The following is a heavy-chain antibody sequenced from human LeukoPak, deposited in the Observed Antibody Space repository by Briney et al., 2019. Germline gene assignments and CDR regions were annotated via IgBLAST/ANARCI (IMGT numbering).Heavy chain of an antibody. V-gene: IGHV4-30-4*02. J-gene: IGHJ5*02. Sequence: SETLSLTCTVSGGSISSGDYYWSWIRQPPGKGLEWIGYIYYSGSTYYNPSLKSRVTISVDTSKNQFSLKLSSVTAADTAVYYCAREYCTNGVCYRAWFDPWGQGTLVTVSS. CDR3: AREYCTNGVCYRAWFDP. CDR2: IYYSGST. D-gene: IGHD2-8*01. CDR1: GGSISSGDYY.